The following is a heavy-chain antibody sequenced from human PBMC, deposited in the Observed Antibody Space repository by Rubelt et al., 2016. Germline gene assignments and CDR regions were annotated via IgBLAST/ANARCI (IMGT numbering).Heavy chain of an antibody. D-gene: IGHD3-3*01. CDR3: AGGITIFGVASGYFDY. CDR1: GGSISSYY. V-gene: IGHV4-59*01. CDR2: IYYSGST. Sequence: QVQLQESGPGLVKPSETLSLTCTVSGGSISSYYWSWIRQPPGKGLEWIGYIYYSGSTNYNPSLKSRVTISVDTSKNQFSLKLGSVTAADTAVYYCAGGITIFGVASGYFDYWGQGTLVTVPS. J-gene: IGHJ4*02.